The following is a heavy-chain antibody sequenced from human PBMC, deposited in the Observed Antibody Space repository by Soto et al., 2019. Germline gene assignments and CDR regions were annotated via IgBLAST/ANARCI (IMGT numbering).Heavy chain of an antibody. CDR3: ATERGVYFD. D-gene: IGHD1-26*01. J-gene: IGHJ4*02. CDR1: GFRFSDYY. CDR2: IKSSNSYT. Sequence: QVQLVESGGGVVKPGGSLRLSCAASGFRFSDYYMSWIRQAPGKGLEWISYIKSSNSYTNYTDTVKGRVTVSRDNAKKSLYLQMNSLIAEDTAVYYCATERGVYFDWGQGTLVTVSS. V-gene: IGHV3-11*05.